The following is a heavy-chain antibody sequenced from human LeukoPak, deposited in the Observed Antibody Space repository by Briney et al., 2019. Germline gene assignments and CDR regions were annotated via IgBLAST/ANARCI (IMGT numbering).Heavy chain of an antibody. J-gene: IGHJ4*02. CDR3: AREETLTYYYGSGSYFSGFDY. Sequence: PSETLSLTCAVYGGSFSGYYWSWIRQPAGKGLEWIGRIYTSGSTNYNPSLKSRVTISVDTSKNQFSLKLSSVTAADTAVYYCAREETLTYYYGSGSYFSGFDYWGQGTLVTVSS. D-gene: IGHD3-10*01. CDR1: GGSFSGYY. CDR2: IYTSGST. V-gene: IGHV4-4*07.